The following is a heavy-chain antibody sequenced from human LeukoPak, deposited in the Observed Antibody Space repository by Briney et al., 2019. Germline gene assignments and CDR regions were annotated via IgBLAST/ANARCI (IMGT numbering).Heavy chain of an antibody. CDR3: VSPYLGRFDC. J-gene: IGHJ4*02. CDR1: GGSISRSDYY. V-gene: IGHV4-39*01. CDR2: GHYSGST. Sequence: SETLSLTCTVSGGSISRSDYYWGWIRQPPGKGLEWIGSGHYSGSTYNNPSLKSRVTMSVDTPKNQFSLNLNSVSAADTAVYYCVSPYLGRFDCWGQGILVTVSS.